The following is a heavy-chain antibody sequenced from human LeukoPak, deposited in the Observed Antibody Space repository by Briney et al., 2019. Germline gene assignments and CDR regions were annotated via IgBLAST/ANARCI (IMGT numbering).Heavy chain of an antibody. Sequence: SVKVSCKASGGTFSSYAISRVRQAPGQGLEWMGGIIPIFGTANYAQKFQGRVTITADESTSTAYMELSSLRSEDTAVYYCAREGGFVLRFLEWFPAHWFDPWGQGTLVTVSS. D-gene: IGHD3-3*01. CDR1: GGTFSSYA. CDR3: AREGGFVLRFLEWFPAHWFDP. CDR2: IIPIFGTA. V-gene: IGHV1-69*01. J-gene: IGHJ5*02.